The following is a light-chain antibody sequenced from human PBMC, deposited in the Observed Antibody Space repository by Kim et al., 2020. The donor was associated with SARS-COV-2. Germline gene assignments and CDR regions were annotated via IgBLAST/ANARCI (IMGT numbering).Light chain of an antibody. V-gene: IGLV3-21*04. J-gene: IGLJ1*01. CDR1: NIGSKS. Sequence: SYELTQPPSVSVAPGKTARITCGGNNIGSKSVHWYQQKPGQAPVLVIYYDSDRPSGIPERFSGSNSGNTATLTISRVEAGDEADYYCQVWDSSSDLGGVFGTGTKVTVL. CDR3: QVWDSSSDLGGV. CDR2: YDS.